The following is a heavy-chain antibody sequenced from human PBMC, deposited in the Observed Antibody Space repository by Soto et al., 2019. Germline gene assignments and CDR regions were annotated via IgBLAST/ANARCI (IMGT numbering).Heavy chain of an antibody. J-gene: IGHJ6*02. V-gene: IGHV6-1*01. CDR2: TYYRTRWYI. CDR1: GDTVSSNRAA. Sequence: SQTLSLTCAISGDTVSSNRAAWNWIRQSPSRGLEWLGRTYYRTRWYIDYALSVKSRITINPDTTKNQLSLQLDSVTPEDTAVYYCARARDYDAWSGYTSQYYYYGMDVWGQGTTVTV. CDR3: ARARDYDAWSGYTSQYYYYGMDV. D-gene: IGHD3-3*01.